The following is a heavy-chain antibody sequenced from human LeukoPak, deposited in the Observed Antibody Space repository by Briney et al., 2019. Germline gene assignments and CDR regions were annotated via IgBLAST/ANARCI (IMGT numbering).Heavy chain of an antibody. J-gene: IGHJ4*02. D-gene: IGHD5-18*01. CDR2: ISGSGGST. CDR3: ARGVKYNYGCYYFDY. Sequence: PGGSLRLSCAASGFTFSSYAMSWVRQAPGKGLEWVSAISGSGGSTEYADSVKGRFTISRDNSKNTLYLQMNSLRAEDTAVYYCARGVKYNYGCYYFDYWGQGTLVTVSS. V-gene: IGHV3-23*01. CDR1: GFTFSSYA.